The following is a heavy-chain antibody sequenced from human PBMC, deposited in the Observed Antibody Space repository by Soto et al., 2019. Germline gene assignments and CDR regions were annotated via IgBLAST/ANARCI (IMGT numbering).Heavy chain of an antibody. CDR2: INTDGTTT. V-gene: IGHV3-74*01. D-gene: IGHD3-10*01. CDR1: GFTFSSHW. CDR3: ARSGVGWFDP. Sequence: EVQLVESGGGLVQPGGSLRLSCAASGFTFSSHWMHWARQAPGKGLVWVSRINTDGTTTTYADSVKGRFTISRDNAKNTLYLQMNGLSAEETAVYYCARSGVGWFDPWGQGTLVTVSS. J-gene: IGHJ5*02.